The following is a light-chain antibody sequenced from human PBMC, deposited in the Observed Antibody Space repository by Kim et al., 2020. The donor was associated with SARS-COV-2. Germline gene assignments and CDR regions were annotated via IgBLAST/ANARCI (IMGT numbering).Light chain of an antibody. CDR3: CSYAGDSVV. V-gene: IGLV2-11*01. CDR1: SSDVGDYNY. CDR2: DVS. Sequence: QSALTQPRSVSGSPGQSVTISCTGTSSDVGDYNYVSWYQQHPGKAPKLIIYDVSKRPSGVPDRFSGSKSGNTASLTISGLQAEDEANYYCCSYAGDSVVFGGGTKLTVL. J-gene: IGLJ2*01.